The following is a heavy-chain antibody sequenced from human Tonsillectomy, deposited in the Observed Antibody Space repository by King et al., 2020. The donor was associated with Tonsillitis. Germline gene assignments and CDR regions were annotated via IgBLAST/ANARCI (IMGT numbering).Heavy chain of an antibody. Sequence: VQLVESGGGLVQPGGSLRLSCAVSEFTFSTYWTHWVRHAPGKGLVWVSRIKSDGIETSYADSVKGRFTISRDNAKNTVYLQMNSLRPDDTAVYYCARDTLLYSGGEYWGQGTLVTVSS. D-gene: IGHD5-12*01. CDR1: EFTFSTYW. CDR3: ARDTLLYSGGEY. V-gene: IGHV3-74*01. J-gene: IGHJ4*02. CDR2: IKSDGIET.